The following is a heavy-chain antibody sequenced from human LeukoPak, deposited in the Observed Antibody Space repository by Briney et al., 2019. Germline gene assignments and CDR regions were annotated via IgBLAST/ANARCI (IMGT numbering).Heavy chain of an antibody. Sequence: GGSLSLSCAASGFTFSSYSMNWVRQAPGKGLEWVSSISISSSYIYYADSVKGRFTISRDNAKNSLYLQMNSLRAEDTAVYYCARGLLTTVAGDDYWGQGTLVTVSS. D-gene: IGHD4-23*01. CDR1: GFTFSSYS. CDR3: ARGLLTTVAGDDY. J-gene: IGHJ4*02. CDR2: ISISSSYI. V-gene: IGHV3-21*01.